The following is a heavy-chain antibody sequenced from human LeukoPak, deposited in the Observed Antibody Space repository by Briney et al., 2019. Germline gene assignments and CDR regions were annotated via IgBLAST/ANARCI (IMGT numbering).Heavy chain of an antibody. D-gene: IGHD6-13*01. CDR1: GFTFSSYA. CDR2: ISYDGSNK. V-gene: IGHV3-30-3*01. J-gene: IGHJ4*02. CDR3: AKDRVGSRANLFDY. Sequence: GGSLRLSCAASGFTFSSYAMHWVRQAPGKGLEWVAVISYDGSNKYYADSVKGRFTISRDNSKNTLYLQMNSLRAEDTAVYYCAKDRVGSRANLFDYWGQGTLVTVSS.